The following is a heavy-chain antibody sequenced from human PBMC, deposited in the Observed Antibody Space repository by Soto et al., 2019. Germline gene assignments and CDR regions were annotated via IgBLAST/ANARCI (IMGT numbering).Heavy chain of an antibody. V-gene: IGHV5-51*01. CDR2: IYPGDSDT. CDR3: ARPPPQQDYYDSSGYYP. CDR1: GYSFTSYW. J-gene: IGHJ5*02. D-gene: IGHD3-22*01. Sequence: GESLKISCKGSGYSFTSYWIGWVRQMPGKGLEWMGIIYPGDSDTRYSPSFQGQVTISADKSISTAYLQWSSLKASDTAMYYCARPPPQQDYYDSSGYYPWGQGTLVTVSS.